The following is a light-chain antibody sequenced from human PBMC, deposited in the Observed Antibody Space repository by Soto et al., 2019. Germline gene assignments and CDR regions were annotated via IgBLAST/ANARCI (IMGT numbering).Light chain of an antibody. V-gene: IGKV3-20*01. CDR1: QSVSSRN. CDR2: GAS. CDR3: QQYGSSPLIT. Sequence: EIVLTQSPGTVSLSPGERVILSCRASQSVSSRNLAWYQQKPGQAPRPLIYGASSRATGIPDRFSGSGSGTDFTLTISRLEPEDFAVYYCQQYGSSPLITFGQGTRLEMK. J-gene: IGKJ5*01.